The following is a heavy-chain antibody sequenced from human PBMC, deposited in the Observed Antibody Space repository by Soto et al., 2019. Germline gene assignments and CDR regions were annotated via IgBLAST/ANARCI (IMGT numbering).Heavy chain of an antibody. CDR3: ARDTPSLMTTGGIDY. CDR2: INPYNGNT. D-gene: IGHD4-17*01. Sequence: QVQLVQSGAEVKKPGASVKVSCKASGYTFTSYGISWVRQAPGQGLEWMGRINPYNGNTDYAQMLQGRVTMTTDTSTSTAYMELRSLRSDDTAVYYCARDTPSLMTTGGIDYWGQGTLVTVSS. CDR1: GYTFTSYG. J-gene: IGHJ4*02. V-gene: IGHV1-18*01.